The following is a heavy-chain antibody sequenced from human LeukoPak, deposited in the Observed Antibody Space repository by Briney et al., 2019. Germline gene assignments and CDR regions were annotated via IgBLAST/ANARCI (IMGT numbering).Heavy chain of an antibody. J-gene: IGHJ5*02. CDR1: GGSFNGYS. V-gene: IGHV4-34*01. CDR2: IIHSGGT. Sequence: SETLSLTCAVSGGSFNGYSYTWIRQPPGKGLEWIGEIIHSGGTSYNPSLKSRLTIAVDASRKQFSLKLTSVTAADTALYFCARGPLAFRRVAGIFSWGRGTQVTVSS. CDR3: ARGPLAFRRVAGIFS. D-gene: IGHD6-19*01.